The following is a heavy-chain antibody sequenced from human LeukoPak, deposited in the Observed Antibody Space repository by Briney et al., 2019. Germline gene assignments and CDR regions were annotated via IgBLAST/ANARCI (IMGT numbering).Heavy chain of an antibody. CDR1: RFTFSAYT. V-gene: IGHV3-23*01. CDR2: IRGSGGIT. J-gene: IGHJ3*02. D-gene: IGHD3-22*01. Sequence: GGSLRLSCAASRFTFSAYTMSWVRQAPGKGLEWVSAIRGSGGITYYADSVKGRFAISRDNSKNMLYLQMSSLRGEDTAIYYCAKVLLLADYYDSSGYYFSAFDIWGQETMVTVSS. CDR3: AKVLLLADYYDSSGYYFSAFDI.